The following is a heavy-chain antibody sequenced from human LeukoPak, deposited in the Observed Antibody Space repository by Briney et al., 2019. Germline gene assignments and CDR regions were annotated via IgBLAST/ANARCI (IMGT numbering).Heavy chain of an antibody. CDR3: ARDKAAAVFDY. CDR2: IYYSGST. D-gene: IGHD6-13*01. J-gene: IGHJ4*02. V-gene: IGHV4-59*01. Sequence: TXSLXXXXSXGSISSYYWSWIRQPPGKGLEWIGYIYYSGSTNYNPSLKSRVTISVDTSKNQFSLKLSSVTAADTAVYYCARDKAAAVFDYWGQGTLVTVSS. CDR1: XGSISSYY.